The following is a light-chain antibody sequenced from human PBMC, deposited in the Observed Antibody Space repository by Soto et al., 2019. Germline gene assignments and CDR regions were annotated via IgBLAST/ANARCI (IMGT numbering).Light chain of an antibody. CDR3: CSYAGSYTLI. Sequence: QSALTQPRSVSGSPGQSVTISCTGTSSDVGAYNYVSWYQQHPGKAPKLMIYDVRKRPSGVPDRFSGSKSGNTASLTISGLQAEDEADYYCCSYAGSYTLIFGGGTKLTVL. J-gene: IGLJ2*01. V-gene: IGLV2-11*01. CDR2: DVR. CDR1: SSDVGAYNY.